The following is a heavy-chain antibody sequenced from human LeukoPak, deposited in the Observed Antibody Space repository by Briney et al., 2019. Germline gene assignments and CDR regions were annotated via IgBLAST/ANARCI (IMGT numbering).Heavy chain of an antibody. CDR1: GFALSSHW. CDR2: VNRDGSET. J-gene: IGHJ6*02. CDR3: ARNNGMDV. V-gene: IGHV3-7*03. Sequence: PGGSLRLSCAASGFALSSHWMTWVSQVPGRGPEWVANVNRDGSETYYLDSVKGRFTISKDNAKNSLYLQMNSLRAEDTALYHCARNNGMDVWGQGTTVIVSS.